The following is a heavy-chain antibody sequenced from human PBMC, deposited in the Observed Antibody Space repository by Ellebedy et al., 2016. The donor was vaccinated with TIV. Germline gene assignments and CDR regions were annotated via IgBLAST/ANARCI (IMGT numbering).Heavy chain of an antibody. V-gene: IGHV4-39*01. J-gene: IGHJ4*02. CDR3: SRSTMIVVVPFDY. CDR2: IYYSGST. Sequence: MPSETLSLTCTVSGGFISSSRYYWGWIRQPPGKELEWIGSIYYSGSTYYNPSLKSRVTISVDTSKNQFSLKLSSVTAADTAVYYCSRSTMIVVVPFDYWGQGTLVTVSS. CDR1: GGFISSSRYY. D-gene: IGHD3-22*01.